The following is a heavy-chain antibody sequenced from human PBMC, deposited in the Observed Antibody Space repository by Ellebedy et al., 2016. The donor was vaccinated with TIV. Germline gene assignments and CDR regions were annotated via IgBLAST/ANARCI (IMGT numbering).Heavy chain of an antibody. CDR3: VRGRDAYKTGY. V-gene: IGHV4-59*11. Sequence: MPSETLSLTCTVSDDSISSPYCSWIRQLPGKGLEWIGYILNDGSTRYNPSLKSRVTISVDTSKKLFSLKLNSVTAADTAVYYCVRGRDAYKTGYWGQGTLVSVSS. CDR1: DDSISSPY. CDR2: ILNDGST. D-gene: IGHD5-24*01. J-gene: IGHJ4*02.